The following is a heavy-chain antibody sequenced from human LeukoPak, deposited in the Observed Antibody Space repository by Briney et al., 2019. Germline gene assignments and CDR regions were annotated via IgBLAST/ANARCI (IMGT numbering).Heavy chain of an antibody. Sequence: PSEILSLTCVVYGGSLSGYYWTWIRQPPGKGLEWIGEINRGGNTNYNPSLKSRATISRDTSKNQFSLKLTSVTAADTAVYFCARGFPGDSSGYFRSAYFDYWGQGTLVTVSS. CDR1: GGSLSGYY. V-gene: IGHV4-34*01. D-gene: IGHD3-22*01. CDR3: ARGFPGDSSGYFRSAYFDY. CDR2: INRGGNT. J-gene: IGHJ4*02.